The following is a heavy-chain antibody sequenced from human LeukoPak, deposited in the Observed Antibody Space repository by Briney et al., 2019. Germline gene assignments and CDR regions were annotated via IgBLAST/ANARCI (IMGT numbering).Heavy chain of an antibody. V-gene: IGHV4-4*07. J-gene: IGHJ5*02. CDR1: GGSISSYY. CDR2: IYTSGST. CDR3: ARDSGTTGEVKFDP. D-gene: IGHD3-10*01. Sequence: PSETLSLTCTVSGGSISSYYWSWIRQPAGKGLEWIGRIYTSGSTTYDPSLKSRVTMSVDTSKNQFSLKLSSVTAADTAVYYCARDSGTTGEVKFDPWGQGTLVTVSS.